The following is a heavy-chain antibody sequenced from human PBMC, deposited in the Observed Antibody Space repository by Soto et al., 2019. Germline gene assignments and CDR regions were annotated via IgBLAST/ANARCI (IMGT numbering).Heavy chain of an antibody. J-gene: IGHJ6*02. CDR2: INPSGGST. D-gene: IGHD6-13*01. CDR3: ARDIAAAGKSRDYYYGMDV. Sequence: ASVKVSCKASGYTITSYYMHWVRQAPGQGLEWMGIINPSGGSTSYAQKFQGRVTMTRDTSTSTVYMELSSLRSEDTAVYYCARDIAAAGKSRDYYYGMDVWGQGTTVTVSS. V-gene: IGHV1-46*01. CDR1: GYTITSYY.